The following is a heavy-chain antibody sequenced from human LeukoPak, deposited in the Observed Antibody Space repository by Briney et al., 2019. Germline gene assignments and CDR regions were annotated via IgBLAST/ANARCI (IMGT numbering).Heavy chain of an antibody. J-gene: IGHJ3*02. CDR1: GGSFGGYY. CDR2: INHSGST. Sequence: PSETLSLTCAVYGGSFGGYYWSWIRQPPGKGLEWIGEINHSGSTNYNPSLKSRVTISVDTSKNQFSLKLSSVTAADTAVYYCARVDSSSSYAFDIWGQGTMVTVSS. D-gene: IGHD6-6*01. CDR3: ARVDSSSSYAFDI. V-gene: IGHV4-34*01.